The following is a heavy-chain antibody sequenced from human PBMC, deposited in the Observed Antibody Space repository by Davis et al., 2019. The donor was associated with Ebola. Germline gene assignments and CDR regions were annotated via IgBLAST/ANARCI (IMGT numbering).Heavy chain of an antibody. V-gene: IGHV3-7*01. Sequence: PGGSLRLSCAASGFTFSSYWMSWVRQAPGKGLEWVANIKQDGSEKYYVDSVKGRFTISRDNAKNSLYLQMNSLRAEDTAVYYCARDLDGYPGVFDYWGQGTLVTVSS. CDR3: ARDLDGYPGVFDY. CDR1: GFTFSSYW. J-gene: IGHJ4*02. CDR2: IKQDGSEK. D-gene: IGHD5-24*01.